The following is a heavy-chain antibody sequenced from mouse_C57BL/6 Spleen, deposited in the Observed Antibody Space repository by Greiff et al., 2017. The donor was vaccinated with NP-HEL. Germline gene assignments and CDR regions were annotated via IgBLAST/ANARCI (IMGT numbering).Heavy chain of an antibody. D-gene: IGHD1-1*01. J-gene: IGHJ4*01. CDR1: GYAFSSYW. CDR3: ARSGYHYGSGVYAMDY. CDR2: IYPGDGDT. V-gene: IGHV1-80*01. Sequence: VQLQQSGAELVKPGASVKISCKASGYAFSSYWMNWVKQRPGKGLEWIGQIYPGDGDTNYNGKFKGKATLTADKSSSTAYMQLSSLTSEDSAVYFCARSGYHYGSGVYAMDYWGQGTSVTVSS.